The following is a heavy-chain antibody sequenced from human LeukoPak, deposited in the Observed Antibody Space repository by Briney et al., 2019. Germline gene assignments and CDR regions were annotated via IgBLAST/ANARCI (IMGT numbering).Heavy chain of an antibody. J-gene: IGHJ4*02. V-gene: IGHV4-39*01. D-gene: IGHD6-13*01. CDR3: ATSSSSWTVSY. Sequence: PSETLSLTCTVSGGSISSSNYYWGWIRQPPGKGLEWIGSIYYSGSTYYNPSLKSRVAISVDTSKNQFSLKLSSVAAADTAVYFCATSSSSWTVSYWGQGTLVTVSS. CDR2: IYYSGST. CDR1: GGSISSSNYY.